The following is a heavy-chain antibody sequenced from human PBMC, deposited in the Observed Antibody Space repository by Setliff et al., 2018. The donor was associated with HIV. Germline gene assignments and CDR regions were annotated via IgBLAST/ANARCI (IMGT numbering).Heavy chain of an antibody. D-gene: IGHD6-19*01. J-gene: IGHJ4*02. Sequence: SETLSLTCTASGGSISSGSYYWSWIRQPAGKGLEWIGLIYTSGRTNYNPSLKSRVTISVDTSKNQFSLNLSSVTAADTAVYYCASLFHDTSAPWLYYFDHWGQGTLVTVSS. CDR1: GGSISSGSYY. V-gene: IGHV4-61*02. CDR3: ASLFHDTSAPWLYYFDH. CDR2: IYTSGRT.